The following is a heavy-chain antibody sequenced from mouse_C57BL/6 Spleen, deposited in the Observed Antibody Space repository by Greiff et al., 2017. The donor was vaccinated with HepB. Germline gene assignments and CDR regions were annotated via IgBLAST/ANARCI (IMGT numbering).Heavy chain of an antibody. Sequence: QVHVKQPGAELVRPGSSVKLSCKASGYTFTSYWMDWVKQRPGQGLEWIGNIYPSDSETHYNQKFKDKATLTVDKSSSTAYMQLSSLTSEDSAVYYCARGSSLITTVVATDWGQGTSVTVSS. D-gene: IGHD1-1*01. V-gene: IGHV1-61*01. CDR1: GYTFTSYW. CDR3: ARGSSLITTVVATD. J-gene: IGHJ4*01. CDR2: IYPSDSET.